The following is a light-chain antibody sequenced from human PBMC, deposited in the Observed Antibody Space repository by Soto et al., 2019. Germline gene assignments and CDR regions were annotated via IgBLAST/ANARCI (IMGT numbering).Light chain of an antibody. CDR3: QQLNSFPLT. CDR2: AAS. J-gene: IGKJ4*01. Sequence: IQLTQSPSSLSASGGDRVTIACRASQGISSYLAWYQQIPGKAPKLRIYAASTLQSGVPSRFSGSGSGTDFTLTISSLQPEAFATYYCQQLNSFPLTFGGGPEVDI. V-gene: IGKV1-9*01. CDR1: QGISSY.